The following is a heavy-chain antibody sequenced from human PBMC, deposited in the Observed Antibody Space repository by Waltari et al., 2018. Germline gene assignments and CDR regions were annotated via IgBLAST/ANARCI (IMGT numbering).Heavy chain of an antibody. J-gene: IGHJ6*04. CDR3: ARDSMVRGVISF. V-gene: IGHV4-61*02. D-gene: IGHD3-10*01. CDR2: IYTSGST. Sequence: QVQLQESGPGLVKPSQTLSLTCTGSGGSISSGSYYWSWIRQPAGKGLEWIGRIYTSGSTNYNPSLKSRVTISVDTSKNQFSLKLSSVTAADTAVYYCARDSMVRGVISFWDKGTTVTVSS. CDR1: GGSISSGSYY.